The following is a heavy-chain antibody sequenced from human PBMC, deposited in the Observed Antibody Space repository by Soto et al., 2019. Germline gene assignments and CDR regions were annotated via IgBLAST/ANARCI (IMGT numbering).Heavy chain of an antibody. CDR3: VRVGWGYSYGNGMDG. CDR2: IKHDGSEI. CDR1: VFGFIGYS. D-gene: IGHD5-18*01. Sequence: PGWSLRLSCLSSVFGFIGYSMHWVRQAPGKGLDWVAVIKHDGSEIYYADSVKGRFTISKDDSKNTLHLQMNALRVDDTALYYCVRVGWGYSYGNGMDGWGQGTTVTVSS. J-gene: IGHJ6*02. V-gene: IGHV3-30-3*01.